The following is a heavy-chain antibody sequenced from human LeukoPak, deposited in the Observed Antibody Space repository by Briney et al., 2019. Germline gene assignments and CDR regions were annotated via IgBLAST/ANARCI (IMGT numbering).Heavy chain of an antibody. Sequence: GAPLKTSFKGLGTRFNSYWIAWVRPLPGKGLGWRGIFYPGDSNTRYSRSFQGQVTIPADQSISTAYIQWSSLKASDTAIYYCERHHRYDSGGHYFDYWGEGTLVTVSS. CDR1: GTRFNSYW. D-gene: IGHD6-19*01. CDR2: FYPGDSNT. J-gene: IGHJ4*02. CDR3: ERHHRYDSGGHYFDY. V-gene: IGHV5-51*01.